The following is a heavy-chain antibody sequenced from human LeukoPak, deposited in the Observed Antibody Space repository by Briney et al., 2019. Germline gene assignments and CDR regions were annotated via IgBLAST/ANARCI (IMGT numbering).Heavy chain of an antibody. D-gene: IGHD6-19*01. V-gene: IGHV3-64D*06. CDR3: VKAPSYSSGWHFFDY. CDR1: GFTFSSYA. J-gene: IGHJ4*02. CDR2: ISSHGAST. Sequence: GGTLRLSCSASGFTFSSYAMNWVRQAPGQGLEYVSAISSHGASTYYADSMKGRFTISRGNSENTLYLQMSSLRAEDTAVYYCVKAPSYSSGWHFFDYWGQGTLVTVSS.